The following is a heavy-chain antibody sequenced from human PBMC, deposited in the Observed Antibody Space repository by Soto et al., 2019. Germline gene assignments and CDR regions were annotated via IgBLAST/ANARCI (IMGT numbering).Heavy chain of an antibody. CDR1: GGSFSGYY. CDR3: ARATDYGSGN. Sequence: SETLSLTCAVYGGSFSGYYWSWIRQPPGKGLEWIGEINHSGSTNYNPSLKSRVTISVDTSKNQFSLKLSSVTAADTAVYYCARATDYGSGNWGQGTLVTVSS. J-gene: IGHJ4*02. CDR2: INHSGST. V-gene: IGHV4-34*01. D-gene: IGHD3-10*01.